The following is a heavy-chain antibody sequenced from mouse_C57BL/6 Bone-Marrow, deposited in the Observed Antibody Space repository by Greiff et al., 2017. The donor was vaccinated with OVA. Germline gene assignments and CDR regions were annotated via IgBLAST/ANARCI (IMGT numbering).Heavy chain of an antibody. CDR1: GFNIKDYY. V-gene: IGHV14-2*01. CDR2: IDPEDGEN. J-gene: IGHJ2*01. CDR3: AGRAVGLL. Sequence: VQLQQSGAELVKPGASVKLSGTASGFNIKDYYMHWVKQRTEQGLEWIGRIDPEDGENKTAPKFQGKATITADPASNTAYLQLSSLTSVDTAVYYCAGRAVGLLGGQGTTLTVSS. D-gene: IGHD1-1*01.